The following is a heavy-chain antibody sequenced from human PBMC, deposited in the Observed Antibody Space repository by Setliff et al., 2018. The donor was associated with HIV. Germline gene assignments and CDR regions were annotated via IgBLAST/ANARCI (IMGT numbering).Heavy chain of an antibody. D-gene: IGHD3-10*01. V-gene: IGHV4-61*09. CDR2: IYTSGST. J-gene: IGHJ6*01. Sequence: SETLSLTCTVSGGSISSGSYYWSWIRQPAGKGLEWIGHIYTSGSTNYNPSLKSRLTMSVDTSKNQFSLKLSSVTAADTAVYYCARDRGGHYTGSYY. CDR1: GGSISSGSYY. CDR3: ARDRGGHYTGSYY.